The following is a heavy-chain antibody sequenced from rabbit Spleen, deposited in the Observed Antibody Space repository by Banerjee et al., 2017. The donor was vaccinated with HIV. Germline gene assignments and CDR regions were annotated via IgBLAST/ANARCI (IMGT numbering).Heavy chain of an antibody. J-gene: IGHJ3*01. CDR1: GLDFSSSCW. CDR3: ARAIVPWLGLTRLDL. V-gene: IGHV1S45*01. Sequence: QEQLEESGGGLVQPEGSLTLTCTASGLDFSSSCWIWWVRQAPGKGLEWIGFIYTGNGKNYYASWVNGRFTISSDNAQSTVDLKMTSLTAADTATYFCARAIVPWLGLTRLDLWGQGTLVTVS. CDR2: IYTGNGKN. D-gene: IGHD4-1*01.